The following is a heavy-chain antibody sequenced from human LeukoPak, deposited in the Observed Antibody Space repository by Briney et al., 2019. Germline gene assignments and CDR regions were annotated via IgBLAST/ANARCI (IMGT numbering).Heavy chain of an antibody. Sequence: SVKVSCKASGGTFSSYAISWVRQAPGQGLEWMGGIIPIFGTANYAQKFQGRVTITADESTSTAYMELSSLRSEDTAVYYCARVDVVVTAINLYYYYGMDVWGQGTTVTVSS. CDR2: IIPIFGTA. CDR1: GGTFSSYA. J-gene: IGHJ6*02. D-gene: IGHD2-21*02. CDR3: ARVDVVVTAINLYYYYGMDV. V-gene: IGHV1-69*13.